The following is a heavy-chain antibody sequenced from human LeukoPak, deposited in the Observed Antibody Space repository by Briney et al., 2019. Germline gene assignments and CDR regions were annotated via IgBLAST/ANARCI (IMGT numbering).Heavy chain of an antibody. V-gene: IGHV1-2*04. CDR2: INPNSGGT. J-gene: IGHJ6*04. Sequence: ASVKVSCKASGYTFTGYYMHWVRQAPGQGLEWMGWINPNSGGTNYAQKFQGWVTMTRDTSISTAYMELSRLRSDDTAVYYCAREGGSSGWYGGYYGMDVWGKGTTVTVSS. CDR3: AREGGSSGWYGGYYGMDV. CDR1: GYTFTGYY. D-gene: IGHD6-19*01.